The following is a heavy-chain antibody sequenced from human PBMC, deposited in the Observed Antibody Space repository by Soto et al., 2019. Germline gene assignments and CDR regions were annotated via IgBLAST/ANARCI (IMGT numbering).Heavy chain of an antibody. D-gene: IGHD3-16*01. J-gene: IGHJ4*02. Sequence: QVQLQESGPGLVKPSETLSLTCTVSGASMSNYYGSWIRQPPGRGLEWIGFMHSSGSANYNSSLKCRATISVDTYNNQFSLILTSVTAADTAVYYCVRSGHTFWGVIWGQGTLVTVSS. CDR2: MHSSGSA. CDR3: VRSGHTFWGVI. CDR1: GASMSNYY. V-gene: IGHV4-59*01.